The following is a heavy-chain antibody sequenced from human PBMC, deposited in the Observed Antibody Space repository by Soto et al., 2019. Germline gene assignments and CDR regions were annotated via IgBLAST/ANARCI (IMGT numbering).Heavy chain of an antibody. CDR1: GFTFSYYS. J-gene: IGHJ6*02. D-gene: IGHD3-22*01. V-gene: IGHV3-21*06. CDR2: ISSSSSYI. CDR3: ARVVDYYDPYYDYGMDV. Sequence: EVQLVESGGGLVKPGGSLRLSCAASGFTFSYYSMNWVRQAPGKGLEWVSSISSSSSYISYADSVKGRFTISRDNAKNSPYLQMNSLRAEDTAVYCCARVVDYYDPYYDYGMDVWGQGTTVTVSS.